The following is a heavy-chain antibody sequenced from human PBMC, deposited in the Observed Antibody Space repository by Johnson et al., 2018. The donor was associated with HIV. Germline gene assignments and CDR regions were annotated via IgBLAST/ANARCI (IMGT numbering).Heavy chain of an antibody. CDR3: AILPEWELSPEVVDI. CDR1: GFTFSSYA. CDR2: IWYDGSNK. J-gene: IGHJ3*02. D-gene: IGHD1-26*01. Sequence: QVQLVESGGGVVQPGRSLRLSCAASGFTFSSYAMHWVRQAPGKGLEWVAVIWYDGSNKYYADSVKGRFTISRDNSKNTLYPQMNSLRAEDTAVYYCAILPEWELSPEVVDIWGQGTMVTVSS. V-gene: IGHV3-33*08.